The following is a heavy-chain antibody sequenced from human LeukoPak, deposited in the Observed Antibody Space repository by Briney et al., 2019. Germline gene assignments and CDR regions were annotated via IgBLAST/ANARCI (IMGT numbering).Heavy chain of an antibody. D-gene: IGHD6-19*01. CDR1: GYTLTTYA. V-gene: IGHV1-3*01. CDR2: INAGNDNT. CDR3: ARDSSGWLEY. Sequence: ASVKVSCTAPGYTLTTYALHWVRQAPGERLEWMGWINAGNDNTKYSQKFQGRVTITRDTSASTAYMELSSLRPEDTAVYYCARDSSGWLEYWGQGTLVTVSS. J-gene: IGHJ4*02.